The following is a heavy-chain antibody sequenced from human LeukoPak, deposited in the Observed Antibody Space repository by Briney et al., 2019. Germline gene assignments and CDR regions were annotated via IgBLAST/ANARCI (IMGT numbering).Heavy chain of an antibody. D-gene: IGHD7-27*01. Sequence: SETLSLTCTVSGGSISSSSYYWGWIRQPPGKGLEWIGSIYYSGSTYYNPSLKSRVTISVDTSKNQFSLKLSSVTAADTAVYYCARALVRSWGIDYWGQGTLVTVSS. J-gene: IGHJ4*02. CDR2: IYYSGST. V-gene: IGHV4-39*07. CDR3: ARALVRSWGIDY. CDR1: GGSISSSSYY.